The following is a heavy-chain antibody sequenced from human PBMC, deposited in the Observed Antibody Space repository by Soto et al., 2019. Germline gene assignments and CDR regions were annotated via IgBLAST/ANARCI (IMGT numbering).Heavy chain of an antibody. CDR1: GYSFTSYW. CDR2: IYPGDSDT. Sequence: GESLKISCKGSGYSFTSYWIGWVRQMPGKGLEWMGIIYPGDSDTRYSPSFQGQVTISADKSISTAYLQWSSLKASDTAMYYCAREVELGELSLSNWFDPWGQGTLVTV. V-gene: IGHV5-51*01. CDR3: AREVELGELSLSNWFDP. J-gene: IGHJ5*02. D-gene: IGHD3-16*02.